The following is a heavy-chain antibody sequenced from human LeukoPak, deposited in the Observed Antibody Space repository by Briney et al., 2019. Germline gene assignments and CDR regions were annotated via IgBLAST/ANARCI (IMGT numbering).Heavy chain of an antibody. CDR1: GFTFSSYA. D-gene: IGHD3-16*01. CDR2: ISGSGGST. J-gene: IGHJ4*02. V-gene: IGHV3-23*01. Sequence: PGGSLRLSCAASGFTFSSYAMSWVRQAPGKGLEWVSAISGSGGSTYYADSVKGRFTISRDNYKNTLYLQMNSLRAEDTAVYYCAKTARNMITFGVVMSYWGQGTLVTVSS. CDR3: AKTARNMITFGVVMSY.